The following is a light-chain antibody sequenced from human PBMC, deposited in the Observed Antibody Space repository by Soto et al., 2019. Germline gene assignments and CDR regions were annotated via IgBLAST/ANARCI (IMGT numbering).Light chain of an antibody. J-gene: IGLJ1*01. Sequence: QCVLPQPPSAYGTPGQRVTISCSGSSSNIGSNTVNWYQQLPGTAPKLLIYSNNQRPSGVPDRFSGSKSGTSASLAISGLQSEDEADYYCAAWDDSLNGLYVFGTGTKVTVL. CDR2: SNN. V-gene: IGLV1-44*01. CDR1: SSNIGSNT. CDR3: AAWDDSLNGLYV.